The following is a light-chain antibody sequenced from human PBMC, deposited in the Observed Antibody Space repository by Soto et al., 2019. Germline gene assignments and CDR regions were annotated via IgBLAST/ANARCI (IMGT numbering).Light chain of an antibody. Sequence: EIVLTQSPGSLSLSPGQRATLSCRASQSVDTTFFAWYQKKPGQAPRLLIYGASTRATGIPARFSGSGSGTEFTLTISSLQSEDFAVYYCQQYNNWPPLTFGGGTKVEIK. V-gene: IGKV3D-15*01. CDR2: GAS. J-gene: IGKJ4*01. CDR1: QSVDTTF. CDR3: QQYNNWPPLT.